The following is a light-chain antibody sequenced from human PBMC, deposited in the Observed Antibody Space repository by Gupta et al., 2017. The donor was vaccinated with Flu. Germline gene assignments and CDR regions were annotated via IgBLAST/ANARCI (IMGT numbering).Light chain of an antibody. CDR2: LNIYCSH. CDR3: QTWATGIQV. J-gene: IGLJ3*02. V-gene: IGLV4-69*01. CDR1: STDSRHC. Sequence: KLTSTLISTDSRHCNAWHLQPPVTAPRYLLRLNIYCSHNQWAGMPDRFSGSSSGADRSLTISTLQAAAEDDYYCQTWATGIQVFGGGTKLTVL.